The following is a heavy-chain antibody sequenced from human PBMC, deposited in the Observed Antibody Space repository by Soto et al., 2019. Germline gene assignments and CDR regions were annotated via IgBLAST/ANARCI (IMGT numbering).Heavy chain of an antibody. Sequence: PGGSLRLSCATSGFSFSNYLMSWVRQAPGKGLEWVSAISGSGDSTYYADSVKGRFTVSRDNSKNTLYLQMDNLRVEDTALFYCAKVEAGDLLPKGYWGQGTLVTVSS. CDR2: ISGSGDST. CDR3: AKVEAGDLLPKGY. J-gene: IGHJ4*02. V-gene: IGHV3-23*01. CDR1: GFSFSNYL. D-gene: IGHD3-10*01.